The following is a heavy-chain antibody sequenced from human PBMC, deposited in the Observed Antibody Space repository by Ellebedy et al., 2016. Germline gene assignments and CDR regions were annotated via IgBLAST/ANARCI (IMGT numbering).Heavy chain of an antibody. J-gene: IGHJ6*02. CDR2: VYYSGTP. CDR3: ARGYCSGGRCYAYGMDV. D-gene: IGHD2-15*01. CDR1: GCSISAFY. V-gene: IGHV4-59*01. Sequence: SDTLSLTXTVSGCSISAFYWSWVRQPPGKGLEWIGYVYYSGTPNYNPSLKSRVTISLDRSNNQFSLKLTSVTAADTAVYYCARGYCSGGRCYAYGMDVWGQGTTVTVSS.